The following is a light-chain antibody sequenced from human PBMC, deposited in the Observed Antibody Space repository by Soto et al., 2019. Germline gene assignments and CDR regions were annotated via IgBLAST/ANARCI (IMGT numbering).Light chain of an antibody. V-gene: IGKV3-15*01. J-gene: IGKJ3*01. CDR1: QSVNSN. CDR2: GAY. CDR3: QKYNNWPFT. Sequence: EIVMTQSPATLSVSPGDIAALACGASQSVNSNLAWYQQKPGQAPRLIIYGAYTRATGIKASFIGNGSGTEFTLTARSLQPEDFAVYYCQKYNNWPFTCGPGTTGDLK.